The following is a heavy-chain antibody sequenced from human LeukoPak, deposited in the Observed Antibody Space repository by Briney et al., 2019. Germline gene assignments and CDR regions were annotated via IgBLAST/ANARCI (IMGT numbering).Heavy chain of an antibody. V-gene: IGHV4-39*07. D-gene: IGHD6-19*01. CDR3: ARDGVGIAVAGPVPFDY. J-gene: IGHJ4*02. Sequence: PSETLSLTCTVSGGSISSSSYYWGWIRQPPGKGLEWIGSIYYSGSTYYNLSLKSRVTISVDTSKNQFSLKLSSVTAADTAVYYCARDGVGIAVAGPVPFDYWGQGTLVTVSS. CDR1: GGSISSSSYY. CDR2: IYYSGST.